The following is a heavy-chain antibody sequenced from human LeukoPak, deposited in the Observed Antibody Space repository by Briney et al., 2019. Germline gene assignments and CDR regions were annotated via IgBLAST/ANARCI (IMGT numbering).Heavy chain of an antibody. D-gene: IGHD2/OR15-2a*01. CDR3: ARDLVVLLGSYNWFDP. CDR2: IYSSGST. Sequence: SETLSLTCTVSGGSISYYYWSWIRQSAGKGLEWIGRIYSSGSTNYNPSLKSRVTMSVDTSRNQFSLKLSFVTAADTAVYYCARDLVVLLGSYNWFDPWGQGTLVTVSS. J-gene: IGHJ5*02. V-gene: IGHV4-4*07. CDR1: GGSISYYY.